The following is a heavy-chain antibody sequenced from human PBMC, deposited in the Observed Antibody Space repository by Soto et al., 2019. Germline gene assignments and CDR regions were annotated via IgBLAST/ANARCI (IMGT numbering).Heavy chain of an antibody. CDR2: ISAYNGNT. CDR1: GYTFTSYG. CDR3: ARDSSGWYASDY. D-gene: IGHD6-19*01. Sequence: ASVKVSCKASGYTFTSYGISCVRQAPGQGLEWMGWISAYNGNTNYAQKLQGRVTMTTDTSTSTAYMELRSLRSDDTAVYYCARDSSGWYASDYWGQGTLVTVSS. V-gene: IGHV1-18*01. J-gene: IGHJ4*02.